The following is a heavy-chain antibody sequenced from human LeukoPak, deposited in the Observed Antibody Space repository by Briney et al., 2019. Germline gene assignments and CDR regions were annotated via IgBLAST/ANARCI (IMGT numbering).Heavy chain of an antibody. CDR1: GGTFSSYA. D-gene: IGHD1-26*01. CDR3: ARDETTKWELFWY. V-gene: IGHV1-69*04. Sequence: ASVKVSCKASGGTFSSYAISWVRQAPGQGLEWMGRIIPILGIANYAQKFQGRVTITADKSTSTAYMELSSLRAEDTAVYYCARDETTKWELFWYWGQGTLVTVSS. CDR2: IIPILGIA. J-gene: IGHJ4*02.